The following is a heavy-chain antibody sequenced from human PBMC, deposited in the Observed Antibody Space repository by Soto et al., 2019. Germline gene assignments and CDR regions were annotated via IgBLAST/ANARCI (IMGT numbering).Heavy chain of an antibody. CDR1: GFTFSSYG. CDR3: AKDQGSCGWLDQDGMDV. D-gene: IGHD6-19*01. Sequence: GGSLRLSCAASGFTFSSYGMHWVRRAPGKGLEWVAVISYDGSNKYYADSVKGRFTISRDNSKNTLYLQMNSLRAEDTAVYYCAKDQGSCGWLDQDGMDVWGQGTTVTVSS. V-gene: IGHV3-30*18. J-gene: IGHJ6*02. CDR2: ISYDGSNK.